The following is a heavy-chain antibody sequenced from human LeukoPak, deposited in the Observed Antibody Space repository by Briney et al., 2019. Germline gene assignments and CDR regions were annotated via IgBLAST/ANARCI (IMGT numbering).Heavy chain of an antibody. D-gene: IGHD6-6*01. V-gene: IGHV3-30*18. J-gene: IGHJ6*02. CDR1: GFTFSSYG. CDR3: AKVTAARSYYYYGMDV. Sequence: PGGSLRLSCAASGFTFSSYGMHWVRQAPGKGLEWVAVISYDGSNKYYADSVKGRFTISRDNSKNTLYLQMNSLRAEDTAVYYCAKVTAARSYYYYGMDVWGQGTTVTVPS. CDR2: ISYDGSNK.